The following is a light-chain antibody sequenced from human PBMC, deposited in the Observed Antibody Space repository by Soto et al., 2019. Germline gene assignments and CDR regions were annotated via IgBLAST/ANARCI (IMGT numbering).Light chain of an antibody. Sequence: EIVMTQSPATLSVAPGETATLSSRASQSVSRNLAWYQQKPGQAPRFLIYAASTRTTGIPDRFSGSGSGTEFTLTISSLQSEDFAVYYCQQYNNWPRTFGQGTKVEIK. CDR2: AAS. J-gene: IGKJ1*01. CDR1: QSVSRN. CDR3: QQYNNWPRT. V-gene: IGKV3D-15*01.